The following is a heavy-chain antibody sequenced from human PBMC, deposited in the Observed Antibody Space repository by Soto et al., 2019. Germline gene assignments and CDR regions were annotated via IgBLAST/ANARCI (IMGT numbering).Heavy chain of an antibody. Sequence: SGPTLVNATQTLTLTCTFSGFSLSTSGMCVSWIRQPPGKALEWLALIDWDDDKYYSTSLKTRLTISKDTSKNQVVLTIANMDPVDTPTYYCARIPCRPGNYFDGMHDWGQGATVTVS. V-gene: IGHV2-70*01. CDR2: IDWDDDK. J-gene: IGHJ6*02. CDR1: GFSLSTSGMC. D-gene: IGHD2-2*01. CDR3: ARIPCRPGNYFDGMHD.